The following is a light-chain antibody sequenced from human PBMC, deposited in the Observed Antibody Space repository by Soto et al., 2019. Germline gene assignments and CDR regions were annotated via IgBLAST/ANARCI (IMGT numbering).Light chain of an antibody. J-gene: IGLJ1*01. CDR2: DVS. Sequence: QSALTQPRSVSGSPGQSVTISCTGTSSDVGGYNYVSWYQQHPGKAPKLMIYDVSKRPSGVPDRFSGSKSGNTASLTISGLQAEDEADYYCVSFTVHYSYVFGTGTKVTVL. V-gene: IGLV2-11*01. CDR3: VSFTVHYSYV. CDR1: SSDVGGYNY.